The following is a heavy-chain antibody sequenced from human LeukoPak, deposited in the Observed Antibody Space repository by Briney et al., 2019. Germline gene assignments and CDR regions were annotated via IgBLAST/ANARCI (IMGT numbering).Heavy chain of an antibody. V-gene: IGHV4-39*01. D-gene: IGHD3/OR15-3a*01. CDR1: GGSISSSSYY. CDR2: IYYSGST. Sequence: SETLSLTCTVPGGSISSSSYYWGWIRQPPGKGLEWLGSIYYSGSTYYNPSLKSRVTISVDTSKNQFSLQLSCVTAADTAVYYCARLEGEGLVITHWGQGTLVTVLS. CDR3: ARLEGEGLVITH. J-gene: IGHJ4*02.